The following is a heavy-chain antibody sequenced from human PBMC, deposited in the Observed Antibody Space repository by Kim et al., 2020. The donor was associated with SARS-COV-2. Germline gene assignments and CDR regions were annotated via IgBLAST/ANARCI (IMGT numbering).Heavy chain of an antibody. V-gene: IGHV3-33*07. CDR1: GFTFSSYG. D-gene: IGHD3-3*01. Sequence: GGSLRLSCAASGFTFSSYGMYWVRQAPGKGLEWVAVIWYDGSNKYYADSVKGRFTISRDNSKNTLYLQMNSLRAEDTAVYYCVRDAYDFWSGGHVDYWGQGTLVTVSS. CDR2: IWYDGSNK. CDR3: VRDAYDFWSGGHVDY. J-gene: IGHJ4*02.